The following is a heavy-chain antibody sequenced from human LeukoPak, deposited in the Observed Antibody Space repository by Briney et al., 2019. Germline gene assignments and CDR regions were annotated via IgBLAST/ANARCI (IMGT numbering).Heavy chain of an antibody. J-gene: IGHJ3*02. Sequence: PSETLSLTCSVSGDSITGYSWSWIRQTPGKGLEWIGYIYYNGDTHYNPSLNSRLSISVDTPNNQFSLNLRSVTAADTAVYYCARDPYNGYDAFDIWGQGTMVIVSS. V-gene: IGHV4-59*12. CDR3: ARDPYNGYDAFDI. CDR2: IYYNGDT. CDR1: GDSITGYS. D-gene: IGHD5-12*01.